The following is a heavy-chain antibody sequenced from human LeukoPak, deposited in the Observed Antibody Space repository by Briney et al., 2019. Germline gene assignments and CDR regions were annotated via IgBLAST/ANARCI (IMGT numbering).Heavy chain of an antibody. D-gene: IGHD2-15*01. CDR2: ISSTGSTI. CDR1: RFIFSSYE. Sequence: GGSLRLSCVASRFIFSSYEMNWVRQAPGKGLEWVSYISSTGSTIYYADSVKGRFTISRDNAKNSLYLQMNCLRAEDTAVYYRASLPRGYSVWFDPWGQGTLVTVSS. J-gene: IGHJ5*02. V-gene: IGHV3-48*03. CDR3: ASLPRGYSVWFDP.